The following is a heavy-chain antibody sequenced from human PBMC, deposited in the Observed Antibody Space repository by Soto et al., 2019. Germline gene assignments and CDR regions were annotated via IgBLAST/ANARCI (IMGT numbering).Heavy chain of an antibody. CDR1: GFTFSNAW. J-gene: IGHJ4*02. D-gene: IGHD4-17*01. V-gene: IGHV3-15*01. CDR3: TTGIYGDYVKDY. Sequence: EVQLVESGGGLVKPGGSLRLSCAASGFTFSNAWMSWVRQAPGKGLEWVGRIKSKTDGGTTDYAAPVKGRFTISRDDSKNTLYLQMNSLKTEDTAGYYCTTGIYGDYVKDYWGQGTLVTVSS. CDR2: IKSKTDGGTT.